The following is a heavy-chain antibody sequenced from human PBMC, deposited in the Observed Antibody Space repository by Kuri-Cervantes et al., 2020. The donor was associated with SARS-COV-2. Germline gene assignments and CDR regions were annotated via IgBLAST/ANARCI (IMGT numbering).Heavy chain of an antibody. V-gene: IGHV4-34*01. CDR3: ARGGGRYCSSTSCMDY. CDR2: INHSGST. D-gene: IGHD2-2*01. CDR1: GGSFSGYY. Sequence: GSLRLSCAVYGGSFSGYYWSWIRQPPGKGLEWIGEINHSGSTNYNPSLKSRVTISVDTSKNQFSLKLSSVTAADTAVYYCARGGGRYCSSTSCMDYWGQGNLVNVSS. J-gene: IGHJ4*02.